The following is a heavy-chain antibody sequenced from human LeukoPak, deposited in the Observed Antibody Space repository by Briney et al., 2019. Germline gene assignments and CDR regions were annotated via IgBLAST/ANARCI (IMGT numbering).Heavy chain of an antibody. V-gene: IGHV3-7*01. CDR1: GFTFSSYW. CDR3: ARETKVTTLGNYYYYYYMDV. D-gene: IGHD4-17*01. J-gene: IGHJ6*03. Sequence: GGSLRLSCAASGFTFSSYWMSWVRQAPGKGLEWVANIKQDGSEKYYVDSVKGRFTISRDNAKNSLYLQMNSLRAEDTAVYYCARETKVTTLGNYYYYYYMDVWGKGTTVTVSS. CDR2: IKQDGSEK.